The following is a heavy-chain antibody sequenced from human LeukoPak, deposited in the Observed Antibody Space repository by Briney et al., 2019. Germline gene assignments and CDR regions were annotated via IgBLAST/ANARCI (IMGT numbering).Heavy chain of an antibody. J-gene: IGHJ4*02. V-gene: IGHV1-69*06. CDR2: IIPIFGTA. CDR1: GGTFSSYA. D-gene: IGHD3-9*01. CDR3: ARGDILTGYYPDY. Sequence: SSVKVSCKASGGTFSSYAISWVRQAPGQGLEWMGGIIPIFGTANYAQKFQGRVTITADKSTSAAYMELSSLRSEDTAVYYCARGDILTGYYPDYWGQGTLVTVSS.